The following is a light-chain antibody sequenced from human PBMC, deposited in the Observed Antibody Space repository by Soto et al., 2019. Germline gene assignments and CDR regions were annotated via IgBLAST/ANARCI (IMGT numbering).Light chain of an antibody. CDR2: TVS. J-gene: IGKJ1*01. CDR1: QTISSNF. CDR3: HQCGSSPWT. Sequence: EIVLTQSPGTLSLSPGETATLSCRASQTISSNFLAWYQQKPGQAPRLLIYTVSTRATGIPDRFSGSGSGTDFTLTISRLEADDFAVYYCHQCGSSPWTFGQGTNVEI. V-gene: IGKV3-20*01.